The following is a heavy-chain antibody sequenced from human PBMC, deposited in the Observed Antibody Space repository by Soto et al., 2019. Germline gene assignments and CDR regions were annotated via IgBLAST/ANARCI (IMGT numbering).Heavy chain of an antibody. D-gene: IGHD5-12*01. Sequence: SLRLCCAASGFTSSSCAMNWVRRAPGKGLEWVSGISGGSDNTYYPDSVTGRFTISRDDSKNTLYLQMNSLRVEDTAVYYCAKRAIVATIQYFDSWGQGTLVTVSS. CDR2: ISGGSDNT. J-gene: IGHJ4*02. CDR3: AKRAIVATIQYFDS. CDR1: GFTSSSCA. V-gene: IGHV3-23*01.